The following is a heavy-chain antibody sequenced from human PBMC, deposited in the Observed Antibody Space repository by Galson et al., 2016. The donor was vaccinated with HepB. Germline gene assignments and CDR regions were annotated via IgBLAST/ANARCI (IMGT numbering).Heavy chain of an antibody. CDR1: GYSLTTYY. CDR2: ISPSGDTT. CDR3: ARDGNAFNFDF. V-gene: IGHV1-46*01. Sequence: SVKVSCKAFGYSLTTYYMQWVRQAPGQGLEWLATISPSGDTTNYAPTFQGRVSVTRDTSTSTVYLELSSLRSKDTAIYFCARDGNAFNFDFWGQGTLVTVSS. J-gene: IGHJ4*02. D-gene: IGHD1-1*01.